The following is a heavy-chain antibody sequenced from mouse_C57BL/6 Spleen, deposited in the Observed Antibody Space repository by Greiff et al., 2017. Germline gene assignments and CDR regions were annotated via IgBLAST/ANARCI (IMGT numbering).Heavy chain of an antibody. CDR1: GYAFSSSW. CDR2: IYPGDGDT. V-gene: IGHV1-82*01. D-gene: IGHD2-4*01. CDR3: AREGVYYDYASYAMDY. Sequence: VQLQESGPELVKPGASVKISCKASGYAFSSSWMNWVKQRPGKGLEWIGRIYPGDGDTNYNGKFKGKATLTADKSSSTAYMQLSSLTSEDSAVYCCAREGVYYDYASYAMDYWGQGTSVTVSS. J-gene: IGHJ4*01.